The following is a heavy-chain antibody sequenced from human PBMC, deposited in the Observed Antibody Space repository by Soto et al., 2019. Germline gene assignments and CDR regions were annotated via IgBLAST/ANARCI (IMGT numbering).Heavy chain of an antibody. V-gene: IGHV3-21*01. J-gene: IGHJ4*02. D-gene: IGHD4-17*01. CDR1: GFTFSSST. CDR2: ISSDSVWI. CDR3: ASGSYGDYSD. Sequence: GGSLRLSCAASGFTFSSSTMNWVRQAPGKGLEWVSSISSDSVWIYYASSVKGRFTISRDNAKNSLFLQMSSLRAEDTAVYYCASGSYGDYSDWGQGTLVTVSS.